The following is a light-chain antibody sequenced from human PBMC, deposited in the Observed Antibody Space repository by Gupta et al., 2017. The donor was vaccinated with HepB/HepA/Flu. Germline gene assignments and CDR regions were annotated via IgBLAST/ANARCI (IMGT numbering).Light chain of an antibody. Sequence: DIQMTQSPSSLSASVGDRVTITCRASQGIGIDLGWYQQKPGQAPKRLIYAASSLQSGVPSRFSGSGSGTXFTLTIXSLQPEDFATYYCLQHNSFPRTFGXGTKVEIK. CDR3: LQHNSFPRT. V-gene: IGKV1-17*01. CDR2: AAS. CDR1: QGIGID. J-gene: IGKJ1*01.